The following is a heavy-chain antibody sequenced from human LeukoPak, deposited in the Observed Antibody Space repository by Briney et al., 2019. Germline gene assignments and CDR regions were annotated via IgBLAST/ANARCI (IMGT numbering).Heavy chain of an antibody. Sequence: ASVKVSCKASGYTFTSYGISWVRQAPGQGLEWMGWISAYNGNTNYAQKLQGRVTMTTDTSTSTAYMELRSLRSDDTAVYYCARGRGSYYDQYYFDYWGQGTLVTVSS. CDR3: ARGRGSYYDQYYFDY. D-gene: IGHD3-22*01. J-gene: IGHJ4*02. CDR2: ISAYNGNT. V-gene: IGHV1-18*01. CDR1: GYTFTSYG.